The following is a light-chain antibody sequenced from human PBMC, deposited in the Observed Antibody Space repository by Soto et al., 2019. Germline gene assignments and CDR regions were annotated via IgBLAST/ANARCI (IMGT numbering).Light chain of an antibody. Sequence: DIQMTQSPSTLSASVGDRVTITCRASKSISSWLAWYQQKPGKAPKLLIYDASSLESGVPSRFSGSGSGTEFTLTVSSLQPDDFGTYYCQQYNSYSYTFGQGTKLEIK. CDR2: DAS. CDR1: KSISSW. J-gene: IGKJ2*01. V-gene: IGKV1-5*01. CDR3: QQYNSYSYT.